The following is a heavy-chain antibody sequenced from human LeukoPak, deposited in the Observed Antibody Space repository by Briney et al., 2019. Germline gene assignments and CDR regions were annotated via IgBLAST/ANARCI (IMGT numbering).Heavy chain of an antibody. CDR3: AGEGGPYRPLDY. CDR1: SGSITQTNY. V-gene: IGHV4-4*02. Sequence: PSHTVSLPCDFSSGSITQTNYWAWVRQPPGEGLEWMGEVNLQGSTNYKPSLMRRVTIPVDTSANHASLQLTSLTATDTAVYYCAGEGGPYRPLDYSGQGTLGTVSP. CDR2: VNLQGST. J-gene: IGHJ4*02.